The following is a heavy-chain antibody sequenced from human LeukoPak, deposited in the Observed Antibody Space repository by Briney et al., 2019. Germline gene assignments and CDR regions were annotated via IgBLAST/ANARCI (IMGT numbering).Heavy chain of an antibody. CDR2: ISGSGGST. J-gene: IGHJ4*02. CDR1: GFTFSSYA. Sequence: GGSLRLSCAASGFTFSSYAMSWVRQAPGKGLEWVSAISGSGGSTYYADSVKGRFTISRDNSKNTLYLQMNSLRAEDTAVYYCAKDRLAEAGVVTGVNDYWGQGTPVTVSS. CDR3: AKDRLAEAGVVTGVNDY. D-gene: IGHD6-19*01. V-gene: IGHV3-23*01.